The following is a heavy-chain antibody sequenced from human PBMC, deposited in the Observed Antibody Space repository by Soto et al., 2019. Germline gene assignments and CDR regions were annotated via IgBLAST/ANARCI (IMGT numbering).Heavy chain of an antibody. J-gene: IGHJ6*02. CDR1: GVTFSSYA. CDR2: IIPIFGTA. Sequence: SVKVSCKASGVTFSSYAISWVRQAPGQGLEWMGGIIPIFGTANYAQKFQGRVTITADESTSTAYMELSSLRSEDAAVYYCARDWAQPLLRFLDRSENYYYYGMDVWGQGTTVTVSS. CDR3: ARDWAQPLLRFLDRSENYYYYGMDV. V-gene: IGHV1-69*13. D-gene: IGHD3-3*01.